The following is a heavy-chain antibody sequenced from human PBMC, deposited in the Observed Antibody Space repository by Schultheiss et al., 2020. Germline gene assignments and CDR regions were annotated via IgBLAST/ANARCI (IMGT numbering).Heavy chain of an antibody. Sequence: WSLKLSCAASGFRFRSYGMHWVRQAPGKGLEWVSHISSSGRTIYYADSVKGRFTISRANAQNSLYLQMNSLSAEDTAVYYCAISLGYCTSSSCYTYYYYYYGVDVWGQGTTVTVSS. CDR3: AISLGYCTSSSCYTYYYYYYGVDV. CDR1: GFRFRSYG. CDR2: ISSSGRTI. D-gene: IGHD2-2*02. V-gene: IGHV3-48*04. J-gene: IGHJ6*02.